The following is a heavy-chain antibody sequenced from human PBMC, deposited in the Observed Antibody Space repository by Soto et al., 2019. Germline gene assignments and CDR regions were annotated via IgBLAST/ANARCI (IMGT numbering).Heavy chain of an antibody. D-gene: IGHD2-15*01. CDR2: ISAYNGNT. J-gene: IGHJ6*01. CDR3: AREICSGGSCYGRYYGIDV. Sequence: ASVKVSCKASGYTFTSYCISWVRQAPGQGLEWMGWISAYNGNTNYAQKLQGRVTMTTDTSTSTAYMELRSLRSDDTAVYYCAREICSGGSCYGRYYGIDVCGQRTSFTASS. CDR1: GYTFTSYC. V-gene: IGHV1-18*01.